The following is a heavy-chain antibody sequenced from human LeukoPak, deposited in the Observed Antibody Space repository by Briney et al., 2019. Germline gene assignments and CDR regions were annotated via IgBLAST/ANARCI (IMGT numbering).Heavy chain of an antibody. Sequence: GGSLRLSCAASGFTFRSFAMHWVRQAPGKGLEWVAIISYDGNNKYYADSVKGRFTISRDNSKNTLYVQMDSLRSDDTAVYYCARDGTSTDDYWGQGTLVTVSS. CDR2: ISYDGNNK. D-gene: IGHD2-2*01. J-gene: IGHJ4*02. CDR1: GFTFRSFA. CDR3: ARDGTSTDDY. V-gene: IGHV3-30-3*01.